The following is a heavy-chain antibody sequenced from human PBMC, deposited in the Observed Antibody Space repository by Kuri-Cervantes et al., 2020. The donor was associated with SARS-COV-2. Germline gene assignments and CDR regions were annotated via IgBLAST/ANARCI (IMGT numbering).Heavy chain of an antibody. D-gene: IGHD5-12*01. Sequence: GGSLRLSCAASGFTFSSYSMNWVRPAQGKGLEWVSYISSSSSTIYYADSVKGRFTISRDNAKNSLYLQMNSLRDEDTAVYYCARDANYGSRLPRKFDYWGQGTLVTVSS. CDR1: GFTFSSYS. CDR3: ARDANYGSRLPRKFDY. V-gene: IGHV3-48*02. J-gene: IGHJ4*02. CDR2: ISSSSSTI.